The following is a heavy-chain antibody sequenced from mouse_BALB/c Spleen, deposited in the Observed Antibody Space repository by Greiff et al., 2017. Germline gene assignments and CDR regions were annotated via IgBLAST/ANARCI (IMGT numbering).Heavy chain of an antibody. CDR3: ARGGDYYGSSRSYWYFDV. CDR1: GFAFSSYD. Sequence: EVQVVESGGGLVKPGGSLKLSCAASGFAFSSYDMSWVRQTPEKRLEWVAYISSGGGSTYYPDSVKGRFTISRDNARNILYLQMSSLRSEDTAMYYCARGGDYYGSSRSYWYFDVWGAGTTVTVSS. D-gene: IGHD1-1*01. V-gene: IGHV5-12-1*01. CDR2: ISSGGGST. J-gene: IGHJ1*01.